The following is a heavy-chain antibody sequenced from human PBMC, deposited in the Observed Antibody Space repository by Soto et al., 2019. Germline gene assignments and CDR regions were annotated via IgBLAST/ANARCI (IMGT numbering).Heavy chain of an antibody. Sequence: KPSETLSLTCTVSGGSISSGGYYWSWIRQHPGKGLEWIGYIYYSGSTYYNPSLKSRVTISVDTSKNQFSLKLSSVTAADTAVYYCARDRARYCSGGSCYRGYFDYWGQGTLVTVSS. CDR3: ARDRARYCSGGSCYRGYFDY. D-gene: IGHD2-15*01. CDR2: IYYSGST. CDR1: GGSISSGGYY. V-gene: IGHV4-31*03. J-gene: IGHJ4*02.